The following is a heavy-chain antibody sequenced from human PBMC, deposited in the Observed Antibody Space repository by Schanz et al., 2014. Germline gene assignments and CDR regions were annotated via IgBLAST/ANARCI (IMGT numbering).Heavy chain of an antibody. CDR2: INSVGSNT. D-gene: IGHD6-13*01. CDR3: ARDYGSWAIDY. Sequence: EVQLVQSGGGLVQPGGSLRLSCAASGFTFSSHWMHWVRQDPGKGLVWVARINSVGSNTDYADSVTGRFTLYRDNAKDSLFLQMDSLRADDTAVYYCARDYGSWAIDYWGRGTLVSVSS. V-gene: IGHV3-74*01. J-gene: IGHJ4*02. CDR1: GFTFSSHW.